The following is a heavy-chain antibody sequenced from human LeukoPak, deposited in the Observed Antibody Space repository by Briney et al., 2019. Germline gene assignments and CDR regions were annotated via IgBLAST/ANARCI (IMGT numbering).Heavy chain of an antibody. D-gene: IGHD4-11*01. V-gene: IGHV1-2*02. J-gene: IGHJ4*02. Sequence: GASVKVSCKASGYTFTGYYMHWVRQAPGQGLEWMGWINPNSGGTNFAQKFQGRVTMTRDTSISTAYLELSSLRSDDTAVYYCARGRGTTVTTYGYWGQGTLVTVSS. CDR3: ARGRGTTVTTYGY. CDR2: INPNSGGT. CDR1: GYTFTGYY.